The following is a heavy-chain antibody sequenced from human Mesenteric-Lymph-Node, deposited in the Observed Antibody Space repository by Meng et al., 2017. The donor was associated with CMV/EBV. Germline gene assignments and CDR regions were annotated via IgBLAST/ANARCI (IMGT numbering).Heavy chain of an antibody. V-gene: IGHV3-23*01. Sequence: GESLKISCAASGFAFSSYAMHWVRQAPGKGLEWVSGISDSGYNTYNADSVKGRFTISRDNSKNTLFLQMNSLRAEDTAVYYCAKDRYPFGPTPKNYFDYWGQGTLVTVSS. D-gene: IGHD4-23*01. CDR1: GFAFSSYA. CDR3: AKDRYPFGPTPKNYFDY. CDR2: ISDSGYNT. J-gene: IGHJ4*02.